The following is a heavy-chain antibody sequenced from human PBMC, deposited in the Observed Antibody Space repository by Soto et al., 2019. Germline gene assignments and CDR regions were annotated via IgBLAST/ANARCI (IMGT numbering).Heavy chain of an antibody. CDR3: ARQYYFGSGSYYTRPFDF. J-gene: IGHJ4*02. V-gene: IGHV4-4*02. D-gene: IGHD3-10*01. Sequence: SETLSLTCTVSGGSNTSSNWWSWVRQPPGKGLEWIGEVHHSGNTYYNPSLKSRVTISVDMAKNQFSLKLSSVTAADTAVYYCARQYYFGSGSYYTRPFDFWGQGTLVTVSS. CDR1: GGSNTSSNW. CDR2: VHHSGNT.